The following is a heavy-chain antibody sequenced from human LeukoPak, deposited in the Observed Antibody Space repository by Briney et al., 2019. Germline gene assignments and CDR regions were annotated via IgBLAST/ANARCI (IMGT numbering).Heavy chain of an antibody. V-gene: IGHV4-34*09. CDR2: INHSGST. CDR1: GGSFSGYY. J-gene: IGHJ6*02. Sequence: SETLSLTCAVYGGSFSGYYWSWIRQPPGKGLEWIGEINHSGSTYYNPSLKSRVTISVDTSKNQFSLKLSSVTAADTAVYYCARDRRGYYYGSGSYSRTYYYYYGMDVWGQGTTVTVSS. CDR3: ARDRRGYYYGSGSYSRTYYYYYGMDV. D-gene: IGHD3-10*01.